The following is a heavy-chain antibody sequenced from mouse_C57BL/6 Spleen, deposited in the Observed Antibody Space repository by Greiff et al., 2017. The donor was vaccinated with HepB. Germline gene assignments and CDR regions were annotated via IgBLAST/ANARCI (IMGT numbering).Heavy chain of an antibody. V-gene: IGHV1-55*01. CDR2: IYPGSGST. J-gene: IGHJ2*01. CDR1: SYTFTSYW. D-gene: IGHD1-1*01. CDR3: ARGYGGNLDY. Sequence: QVQLQQPGAELVKPGASVKMSCTASSYTFTSYWITWVKQRPGQGLEWIGDIYPGSGSTNYNEKFKSKATLTVDTSSSTAYMQLSSLTSEDSAVYYCARGYGGNLDYWGQGTTLTVSS.